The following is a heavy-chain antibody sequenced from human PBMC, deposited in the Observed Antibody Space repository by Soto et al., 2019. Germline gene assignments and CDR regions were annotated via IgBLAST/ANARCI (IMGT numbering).Heavy chain of an antibody. D-gene: IGHD6-19*01. CDR2: ISYDGSNK. V-gene: IGHV3-30*18. Sequence: GGSLRLSCAASGFTFSSYGMHWVRQAPGKGLEWVAVISYDGSNKYYADSVKGRFTISRDNSKNTLYLQMNSLRAEDTAVYYCAKDHGSGWYLYYFDYWGQGTLVTVS. CDR3: AKDHGSGWYLYYFDY. CDR1: GFTFSSYG. J-gene: IGHJ4*02.